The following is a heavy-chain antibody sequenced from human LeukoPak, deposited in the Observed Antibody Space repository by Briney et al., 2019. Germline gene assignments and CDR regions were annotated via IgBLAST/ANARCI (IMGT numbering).Heavy chain of an antibody. CDR3: ARDRRARDDCSGGSCYGRLDP. CDR1: GLILSSNY. CDR2: IYSGGST. V-gene: IGHV3-53*01. D-gene: IGHD2-15*01. Sequence: PGWSLRLSFAASGLILSSNYMSWLRQAPGKGREWVSVIYSGGSTYYAHSVKGRLTISRDNSKDTLYLQMNSLRAEDTAVYYCARDRRARDDCSGGSCYGRLDPWGQGTLVTVSS. J-gene: IGHJ5*02.